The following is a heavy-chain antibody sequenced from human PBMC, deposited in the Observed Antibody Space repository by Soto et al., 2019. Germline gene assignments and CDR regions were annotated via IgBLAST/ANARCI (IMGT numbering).Heavy chain of an antibody. CDR3: ARVLVFYGGFDP. D-gene: IGHD2-21*02. Sequence: GGSLRLSCAASGFTFSSYAMHWVRQAPGKGLEWVAVISYDGSNKYYADSVKGRFTISRDNAKNSLYLQMNSLRAEDTAVYYCARVLVFYGGFDPWGQGTLVTVSS. CDR2: ISYDGSNK. CDR1: GFTFSSYA. J-gene: IGHJ5*02. V-gene: IGHV3-30-3*01.